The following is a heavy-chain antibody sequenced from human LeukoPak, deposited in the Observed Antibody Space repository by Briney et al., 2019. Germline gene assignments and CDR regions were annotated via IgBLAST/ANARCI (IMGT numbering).Heavy chain of an antibody. J-gene: IGHJ4*02. Sequence: SVKVSCKASGGTFSSYAISWVRQAPGQGLEWMGEIIPIFGTANYAQKFQGRVTITADKSTSTAYMELSSLRSEDTAVYYCARGTTMRWLQLDSVGPFDYWGQGTLVTVSS. CDR2: IIPIFGTA. V-gene: IGHV1-69*06. D-gene: IGHD5-24*01. CDR1: GGTFSSYA. CDR3: ARGTTMRWLQLDSVGPFDY.